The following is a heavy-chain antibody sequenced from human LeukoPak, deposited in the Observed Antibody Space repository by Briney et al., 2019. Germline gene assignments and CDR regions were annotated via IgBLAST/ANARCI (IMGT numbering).Heavy chain of an antibody. J-gene: IGHJ4*02. CDR1: GFTFSSYG. CDR3: ARAMPGSGSYTDTVDY. Sequence: GGSLRLSCAASGFTFSSYGMHWVRQAPGKGLEWVAFIRYDGSNKYYADSVKGRFTTSRDNSKNTLYLQMNSLRAEDTAVYYCARAMPGSGSYTDTVDYWGQGTLVTVSS. CDR2: IRYDGSNK. V-gene: IGHV3-30*02. D-gene: IGHD3-10*01.